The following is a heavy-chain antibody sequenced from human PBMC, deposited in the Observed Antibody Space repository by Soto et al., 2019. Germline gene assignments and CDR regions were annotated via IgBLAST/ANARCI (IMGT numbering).Heavy chain of an antibody. Sequence: QVQLVESGGGVVQAGRSLRLSCAASGFTFSSYGMHWVRQAPGKGLEWVAVISYDGSNKYYADSVKGRFTISRDNSKNTLYLQMNSLRAEDTAVYYCTVAGKKYYFDYWGQGTLVTVSS. CDR2: ISYDGSNK. CDR3: TVAGKKYYFDY. J-gene: IGHJ4*02. V-gene: IGHV3-30*03. CDR1: GFTFSSYG. D-gene: IGHD6-19*01.